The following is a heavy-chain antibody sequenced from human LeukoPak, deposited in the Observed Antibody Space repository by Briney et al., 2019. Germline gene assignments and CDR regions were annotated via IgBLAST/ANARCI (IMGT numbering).Heavy chain of an antibody. CDR1: GFTFSSYA. V-gene: IGHV3-23*01. Sequence: PGGSLRLSCAASGFTFSSYAMSWVRQAPGKGLEWVSAISGSGGSTYYADSVKGRFTISRDNSKNTLYLQMNSLRAEDTAVYYCAKPAYWSGTSCYYFDYWGQGTLVTVSS. D-gene: IGHD2-2*01. CDR2: ISGSGGST. J-gene: IGHJ4*02. CDR3: AKPAYWSGTSCYYFDY.